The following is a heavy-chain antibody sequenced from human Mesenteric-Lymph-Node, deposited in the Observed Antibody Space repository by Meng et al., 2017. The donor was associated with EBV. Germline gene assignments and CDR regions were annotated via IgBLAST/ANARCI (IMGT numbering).Heavy chain of an antibody. CDR3: ARESYYDSRGPWFDP. J-gene: IGHJ5*02. CDR1: GDSISSSNW. V-gene: IGHV4-4*02. CDR2: IYQSGST. Sequence: ESGPGPVKPSGTLALPGAVSGDSISSSNWWSWVRQPPGKGLEWIGEIYQSGSTNYNPSLKSRVTISVDKSKNHFSLKLSSVTAADTAVYYCARESYYDSRGPWFDPWGQGTLVTVSS. D-gene: IGHD3-22*01.